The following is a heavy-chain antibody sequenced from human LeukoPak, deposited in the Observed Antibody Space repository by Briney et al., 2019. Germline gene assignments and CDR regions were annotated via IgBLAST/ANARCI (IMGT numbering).Heavy chain of an antibody. V-gene: IGHV3-48*03. CDR3: ARESEHSVSQVDFDL. Sequence: GGSLRLSCAASGFTFSSYEMNWVRQAPGKGLEWVSYISSSGSTIYYADSVKGRFTISRDNAKNSLYLQMNSLRGEDTAVYYCARESEHSVSQVDFDLWGQGTMVIVSS. J-gene: IGHJ3*01. D-gene: IGHD2-15*01. CDR2: ISSSGSTI. CDR1: GFTFSSYE.